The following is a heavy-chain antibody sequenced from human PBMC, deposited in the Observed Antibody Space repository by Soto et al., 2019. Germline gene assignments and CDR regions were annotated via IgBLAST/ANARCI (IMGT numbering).Heavy chain of an antibody. CDR2: ISATGGGT. D-gene: IGHD2-2*01. CDR1: GFKFSNYA. V-gene: IGHV3-23*01. Sequence: GGSLRLSCAASGFKFSNYAMSWVRQAPGKGLEWVSLISATGGGTYYADSVKGRFTISRDNSRATLYLQMNSLRVEDTALYYCVRKYPGTRPFDYWGQGTLVTVSS. CDR3: VRKYPGTRPFDY. J-gene: IGHJ4*01.